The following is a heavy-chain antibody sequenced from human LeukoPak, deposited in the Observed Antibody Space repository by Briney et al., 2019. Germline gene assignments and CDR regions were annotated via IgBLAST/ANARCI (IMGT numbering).Heavy chain of an antibody. J-gene: IGHJ4*02. CDR2: IIPIIGTA. CDR3: ARGPGEWGGVDY. Sequence: ASAKVSCKASGGTFSSYAISWVRQAPGQGLEWMGRIIPIIGTANYAQKFQGRVTITTDESTSTAYMELSSLRSEDTAVYYCARGPGEWGGVDYWGQGTLVTVSS. CDR1: GGTFSSYA. D-gene: IGHD3-10*01. V-gene: IGHV1-69*05.